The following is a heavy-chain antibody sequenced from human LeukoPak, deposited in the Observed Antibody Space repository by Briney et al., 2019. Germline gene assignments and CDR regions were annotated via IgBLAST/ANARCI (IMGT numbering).Heavy chain of an antibody. CDR2: IFDSGST. V-gene: IGHV4-59*11. Sequence: PSETLSLTCTVSGASISSHYWSWIRQPPGKGLEWIGYIFDSGSTNYSPSLKSGVAISMDTSKNQFSLKLSYVAAADTAVYYCARSLDYLNYWEYWGQGTLVTVSS. D-gene: IGHD2/OR15-2a*01. CDR3: ARSLDYLNYWEY. CDR1: GASISSHY. J-gene: IGHJ4*02.